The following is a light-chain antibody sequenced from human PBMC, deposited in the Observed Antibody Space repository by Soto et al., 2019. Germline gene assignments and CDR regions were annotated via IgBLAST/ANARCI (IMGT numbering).Light chain of an antibody. CDR1: QDIRSS. V-gene: IGKV1-9*01. CDR3: QQFNRSPFT. J-gene: IGKJ4*01. Sequence: DIQLTQSPSFLSASVGDRLTITCRASQDIRSSLAWYQQKPGKAPNLILYTVSTLQSGFPSRFSGSRSGTEFTLTLSSLQPEEFATYYCQQFNRSPFTFGGGTKVEI. CDR2: TVS.